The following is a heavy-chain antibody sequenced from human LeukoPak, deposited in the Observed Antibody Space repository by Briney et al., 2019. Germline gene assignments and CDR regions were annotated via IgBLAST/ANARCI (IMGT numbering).Heavy chain of an antibody. CDR3: ARGGRQVVFFDY. CDR2: ISGTTDYI. Sequence: GGSLRLSCAASGFTFSSYSMNWVRQAPGRGLEWVSSISGTTDYIYYADSVKGRFTISGDNAKNSLYLQMSSLRAEDTAVYYCARGGRQVVFFDYWGQGTLVTVSS. V-gene: IGHV3-21*01. CDR1: GFTFSSYS. J-gene: IGHJ4*02. D-gene: IGHD1-26*01.